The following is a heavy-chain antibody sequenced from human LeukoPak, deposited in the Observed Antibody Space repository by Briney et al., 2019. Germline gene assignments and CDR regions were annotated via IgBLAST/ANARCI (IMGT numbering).Heavy chain of an antibody. CDR2: INPSGGST. Sequence: GASVKVSCKASGYTFTSYYMHWVRQAPRQGLEWMGIINPSGGSTSYAQKFQGRVTMTRDMSTSTVYMELSSLRSEDTAVYYCARAGAAAGKFDYWGQGTLVTVSS. J-gene: IGHJ4*02. D-gene: IGHD6-13*01. V-gene: IGHV1-46*01. CDR1: GYTFTSYY. CDR3: ARAGAAAGKFDY.